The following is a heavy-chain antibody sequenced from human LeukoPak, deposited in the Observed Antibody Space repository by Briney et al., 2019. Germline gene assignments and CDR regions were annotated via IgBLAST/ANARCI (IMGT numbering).Heavy chain of an antibody. V-gene: IGHV1-46*01. CDR3: ASFSGDSSGYPY. D-gene: IGHD3-22*01. Sequence: ASVKVSCKXSGYTFTSYYMHWVRQAPGQGLEWMGIINPSGGSTSYSQKFQGRVTMTRDTSTSTVYMELSSLRSEDTAVYYCASFSGDSSGYPYWGQGTLVTVSS. J-gene: IGHJ4*02. CDR1: GYTFTSYY. CDR2: INPSGGST.